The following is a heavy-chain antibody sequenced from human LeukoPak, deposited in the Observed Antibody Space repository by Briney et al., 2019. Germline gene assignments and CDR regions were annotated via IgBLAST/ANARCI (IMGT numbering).Heavy chain of an antibody. Sequence: ASVKVSCKASGYTFSSYHVSWVRQAPGQGLEWMGWINTYDGTTNYAQNFQGRVAMTTDTSTSTAYMELRSLRSDDTAVYYCARDFATWYFDYWGQGTLVTVSS. D-gene: IGHD2-15*01. CDR1: GYTFSSYH. CDR2: INTYDGTT. J-gene: IGHJ4*02. CDR3: ARDFATWYFDY. V-gene: IGHV1-18*01.